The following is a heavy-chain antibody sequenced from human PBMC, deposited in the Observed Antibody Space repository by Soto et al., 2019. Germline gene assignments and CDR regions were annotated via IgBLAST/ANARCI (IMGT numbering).Heavy chain of an antibody. CDR1: CCSMIAYY. Sequence: SETLSLTCTLSCCSMIAYYWKWSRHPPGTGLQWIGYIYYSWRITNNSPLNIRVTISVDSYNHHCSLKLDCVTPADTAVYYCARVRGTAGKRYFDYWGPGTLVTVSS. D-gene: IGHD6-13*01. CDR2: IYYSWRI. CDR3: ARVRGTAGKRYFDY. V-gene: IGHV4-59*01. J-gene: IGHJ4*02.